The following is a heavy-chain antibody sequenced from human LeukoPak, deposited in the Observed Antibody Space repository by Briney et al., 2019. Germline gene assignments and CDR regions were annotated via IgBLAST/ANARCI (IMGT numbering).Heavy chain of an antibody. D-gene: IGHD3-10*01. Sequence: PSETLSLTCTVSGGSISSYYWSWLRQPPGKGLEWIGHIYYSGSTNYNPSLKSRVTISVDTSKNQFSLKLSSVTAADTAVYYCARRSRGLLWFGELLSGRSYWYFDLWGRGTLVTVSS. CDR2: IYYSGST. CDR3: ARRSRGLLWFGELLSGRSYWYFDL. CDR1: GGSISSYY. V-gene: IGHV4-59*08. J-gene: IGHJ2*01.